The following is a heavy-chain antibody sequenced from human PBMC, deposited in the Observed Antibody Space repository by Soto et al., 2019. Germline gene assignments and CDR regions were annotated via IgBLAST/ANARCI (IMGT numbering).Heavy chain of an antibody. CDR1: GGSFSGYY. CDR2: INHSGST. V-gene: IGHV4-34*01. CDR3: ARGRTVRNYADDSSDYFYFFDY. D-gene: IGHD3-22*01. J-gene: IGHJ4*02. Sequence: SETLSLTCAVYGGSFSGYYWSWIRQPPGKGLEWIGEINHSGSTNYNPSLKSRVTISVDTSKNQLSLKLTSANAADTAVYYCARGRTVRNYADDSSDYFYFFDYWGQGTQVTVSS.